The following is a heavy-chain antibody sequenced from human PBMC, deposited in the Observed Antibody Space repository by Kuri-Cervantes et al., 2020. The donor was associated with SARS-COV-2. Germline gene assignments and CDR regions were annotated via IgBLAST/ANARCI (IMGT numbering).Heavy chain of an antibody. CDR2: IWYDGSTK. CDR1: GFNFSSHG. D-gene: IGHD3-3*01. Sequence: GESLKISCAASGFNFSSHGMHWVRQAPGKGPEWVAVIWYDGSTKYYADSVKGRFTISRDNSKNTLYLQMNSLRAEDTAVYYCARDPNYDFWSFDYWGQGTLVTVSS. CDR3: ARDPNYDFWSFDY. J-gene: IGHJ4*02. V-gene: IGHV3-33*01.